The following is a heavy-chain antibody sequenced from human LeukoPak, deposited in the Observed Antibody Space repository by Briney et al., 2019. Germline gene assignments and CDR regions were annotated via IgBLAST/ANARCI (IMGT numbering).Heavy chain of an antibody. CDR2: INPSGGST. CDR1: GYTFTSYY. CDR3: AREAGTVGNDY. D-gene: IGHD2-8*02. V-gene: IGHV1-46*01. Sequence: GASVKVSCKASGYTFTSYYMHWVRQAPGQGLEWMGIINPSGGSTSYAQKFQGRVTMTRNMSTSTVYMELSSLSSDETAVYCCAREAGTVGNDYWGQGTLVTVSS. J-gene: IGHJ4*02.